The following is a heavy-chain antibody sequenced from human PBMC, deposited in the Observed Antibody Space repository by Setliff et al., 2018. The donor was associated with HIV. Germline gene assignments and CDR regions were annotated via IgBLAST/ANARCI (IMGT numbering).Heavy chain of an antibody. CDR3: ARSRPYNSALDY. Sequence: PGGSLRLSCAASRSTCSGCSVHWVRQAPGKGLEWVSTIYSDGSTYHRDSVKGRFTLSRDNSKNTVYLQVGSLRPDETAMYYCARSRPYNSALDYWGKGTLVTVSS. CDR2: IYSDGST. D-gene: IGHD6-25*01. CDR1: RSTCSGCS. J-gene: IGHJ4*02. V-gene: IGHV3-NL1*01.